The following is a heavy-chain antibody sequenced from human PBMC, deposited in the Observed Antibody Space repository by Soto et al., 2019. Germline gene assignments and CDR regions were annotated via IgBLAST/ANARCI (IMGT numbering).Heavy chain of an antibody. CDR2: IIPIFGTA. J-gene: IGHJ6*02. CDR3: AREQLGARKWELRYYYYYGMDV. Sequence: ASVKVSCKASGGTFSSYAISWVRQAPGQGLEWMGGIIPIFGTANYAQKFQGRVTITADESTSTAYMELSSLRSEDTAVYYCAREQLGARKWELRYYYYYGMDVWGQGTTVTVSS. CDR1: GGTFSSYA. D-gene: IGHD1-26*01. V-gene: IGHV1-69*13.